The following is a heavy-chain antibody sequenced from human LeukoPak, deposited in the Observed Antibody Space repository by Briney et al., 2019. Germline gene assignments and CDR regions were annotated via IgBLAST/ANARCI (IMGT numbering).Heavy chain of an antibody. CDR3: ARDNAGGGYYYEFDY. Sequence: PSETLSLTCTVSGGSISSYYWSWTRQPPGKGLEWIGYIYYSGSTNYNPSLKSRVTISVDTSKNQFSLKLSSVTAADTAVYYCARDNAGGGYYYEFDYWGQGTLVTVSS. V-gene: IGHV4-59*01. D-gene: IGHD3-22*01. J-gene: IGHJ4*02. CDR1: GGSISSYY. CDR2: IYYSGST.